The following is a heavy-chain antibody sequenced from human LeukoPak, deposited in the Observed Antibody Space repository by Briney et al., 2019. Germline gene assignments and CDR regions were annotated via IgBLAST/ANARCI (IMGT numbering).Heavy chain of an antibody. CDR2: ISYDGSNK. CDR1: GFTFSSYA. Sequence: GGSLRLSCAASGFTFSSYAMHWVRQAPGKGLEWVAVISYDGSNKYYADSVKGRFTISRDNSKNTLYLQMNSLRAEDTAVYYCARDGPGEVYWGQGTLVTVSS. CDR3: ARDGPGEVY. J-gene: IGHJ4*02. V-gene: IGHV3-30-3*01.